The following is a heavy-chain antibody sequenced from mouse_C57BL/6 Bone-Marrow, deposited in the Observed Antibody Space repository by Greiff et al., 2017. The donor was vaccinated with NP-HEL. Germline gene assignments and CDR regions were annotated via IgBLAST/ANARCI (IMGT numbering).Heavy chain of an antibody. D-gene: IGHD1-1*01. CDR2: INPNNGGT. CDR1: GYTFTDYY. CDR3: ARPYYYGSSQSYLYWYFDV. Sequence: VQLQQSGPELVKPGASVKISCKASGYTFTDYYMNWVKQSHGKSLEWIGDINPNNGGTSYNQKFKGKATLTVDKSSSTAYMELRSLTSEDSAVYYCARPYYYGSSQSYLYWYFDVWGTGTTVTVSS. V-gene: IGHV1-26*01. J-gene: IGHJ1*03.